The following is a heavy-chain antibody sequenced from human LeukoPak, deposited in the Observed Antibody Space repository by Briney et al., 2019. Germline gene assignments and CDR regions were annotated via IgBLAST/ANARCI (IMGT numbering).Heavy chain of an antibody. J-gene: IGHJ3*02. CDR3: AREGLPDAFDI. CDR2: ISSSGSTM. V-gene: IGHV3-11*01. Sequence: GGSLRLSCAASGFTFSDYYISWIRQAPGKGLEWVSYISSSGSTMDYADSVKGRFTISRDNAKNSLYLQMNSLSPDDTAVYYCAREGLPDAFDIWGQGTMVTVSS. CDR1: GFTFSDYY.